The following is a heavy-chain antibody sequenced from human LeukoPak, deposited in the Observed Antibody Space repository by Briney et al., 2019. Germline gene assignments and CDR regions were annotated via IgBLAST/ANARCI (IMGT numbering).Heavy chain of an antibody. CDR1: GYSISSGYY. Sequence: PSETLSLTCIVSGYSISSGYYWGWIRQPPGKGLEWIGEINHSGSTNYNPSLKSRVTISVDTSKNQFSLKLSSVTAADTAVYYCARQSRRHSYGVRRYYYYMDVWGKGTTVTVSS. D-gene: IGHD5-18*01. CDR3: ARQSRRHSYGVRRYYYYMDV. J-gene: IGHJ6*03. V-gene: IGHV4-38-2*02. CDR2: INHSGST.